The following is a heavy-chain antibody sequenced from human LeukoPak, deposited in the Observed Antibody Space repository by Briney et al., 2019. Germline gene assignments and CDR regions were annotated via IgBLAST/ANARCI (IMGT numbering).Heavy chain of an antibody. CDR1: GFTFSSYG. J-gene: IGHJ6*04. Sequence: GGSLRLSCAASGFTFSSYGMNWVRQAPGKGLEWVSGTSDSGVGTKHADSVKGRFTISRDNSKNTLYLQMNSLRAEDTAVYYCAELGITMIGGVWGKGTTVTISS. CDR2: TSDSGVGT. D-gene: IGHD3-10*02. V-gene: IGHV3-23*01. CDR3: AELGITMIGGV.